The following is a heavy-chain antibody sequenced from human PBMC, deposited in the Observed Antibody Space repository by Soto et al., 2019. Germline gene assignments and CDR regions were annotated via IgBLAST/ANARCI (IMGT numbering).Heavy chain of an antibody. CDR2: MSYDGTTK. Sequence: QVQLVESGGGVVQPGRSLRLSCTASGFIFSNYVMYWVRQAPGKGLEWVAFMSYDGTTKSYADSVKGRFTLSRDNSQNTLDLQMNSLSPEDTGVYSCAREVLWSRYFDYWGQGSLVTVSS. J-gene: IGHJ4*02. D-gene: IGHD3-10*01. CDR3: AREVLWSRYFDY. V-gene: IGHV3-30-3*01. CDR1: GFIFSNYV.